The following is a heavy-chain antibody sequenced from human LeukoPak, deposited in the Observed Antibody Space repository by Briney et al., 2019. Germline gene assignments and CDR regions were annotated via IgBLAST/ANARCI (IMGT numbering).Heavy chain of an antibody. CDR2: IYNDGST. D-gene: IGHD3-22*01. V-gene: IGHV3-53*01. J-gene: IGHJ4*02. CDR3: ATEARYYYDSSGYYYDY. CDR1: GFTVSSNC. Sequence: GGSLRLSCVASGFTVSSNCMSWVRQAPGKGLEWVSIIYNDGSTFYADSVKGRFTISRDNSKNTLYLQMDSLSAEDTAVYYCATEARYYYDSSGYYYDYWGQGTLVTVSS.